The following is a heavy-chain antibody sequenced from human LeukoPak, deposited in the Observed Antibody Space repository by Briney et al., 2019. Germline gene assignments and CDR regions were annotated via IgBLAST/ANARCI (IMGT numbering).Heavy chain of an antibody. J-gene: IGHJ6*02. D-gene: IGHD3-22*01. CDR1: GYTFTGYY. Sequence: ASVKVSCKASGYTFTGYYMHWVRQAPGQGLEWMGWINPNSGGTNYAQKFQGWVTMTRDTSISTAYMELSRLRSDDTAVYYCARELTTRSVKYYYYGMDVWGQGTTVTVSS. CDR3: ARELTTRSVKYYYYGMDV. CDR2: INPNSGGT. V-gene: IGHV1-2*04.